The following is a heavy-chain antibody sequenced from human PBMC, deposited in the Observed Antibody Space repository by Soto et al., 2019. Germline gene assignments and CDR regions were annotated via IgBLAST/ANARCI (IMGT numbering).Heavy chain of an antibody. D-gene: IGHD3-3*01. V-gene: IGHV3-33*01. CDR2: IWYDGSNK. CDR3: AREEENDDFMDV. Sequence: GGSLRLSCAASGFTFSSYGMHWVRQAPGKGLEWVAVIWYDGSNKYYADFVKGRFTISRDNSKNTLYLQMNSLRAEDTAVYYCAREEENDDFMDVWGQGTTVTVSS. J-gene: IGHJ6*02. CDR1: GFTFSSYG.